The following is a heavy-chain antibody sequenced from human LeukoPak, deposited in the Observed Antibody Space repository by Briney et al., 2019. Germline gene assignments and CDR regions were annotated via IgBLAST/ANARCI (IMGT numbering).Heavy chain of an antibody. CDR3: ATDRVDRSFDV. Sequence: ASVKVSCKASGYIFTDYYMHWVQYAPGKGLEWMGRIDPEDGETIYAEKFQGRVSITADTSRDTAYMEPTSLRSEDTAVYYCATDRVDRSFDVWGKGTAVSVSS. V-gene: IGHV1-69-2*01. CDR2: IDPEDGET. CDR1: GYIFTDYY. D-gene: IGHD3-9*01. J-gene: IGHJ6*04.